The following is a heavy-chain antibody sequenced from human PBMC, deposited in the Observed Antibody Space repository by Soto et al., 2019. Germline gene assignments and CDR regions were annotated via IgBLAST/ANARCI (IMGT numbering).Heavy chain of an antibody. CDR1: NGSFSVYY. Sequence: SETLSLTCAVYNGSFSVYYWTWIRQPPGKGLEWIGEINHAGSTNYNPSLKSRVTISLDTSRNQFSLKLSSVTAADTAVYYCARDATRRGACDVWGQGTMVTVSS. CDR3: ARDATRRGACDV. D-gene: IGHD2-15*01. CDR2: INHAGST. J-gene: IGHJ3*01. V-gene: IGHV4-34*01.